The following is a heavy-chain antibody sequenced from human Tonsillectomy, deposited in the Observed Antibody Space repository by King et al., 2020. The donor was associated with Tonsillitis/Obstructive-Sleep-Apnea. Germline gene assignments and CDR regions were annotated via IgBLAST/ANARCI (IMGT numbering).Heavy chain of an antibody. Sequence: VQLVESGGGLVQPGGSLRLSCAASGFTFSSYDMHWVRQATGKGLEWVSAIGTAGDTYYPGSVKGRFTISRENAKNSLYLQMNSLRAGDTAVYYCARGGRGNYYYYYMDVWGKGTTVTVSS. CDR1: GFTFSSYD. D-gene: IGHD6-13*01. J-gene: IGHJ6*03. CDR2: IGTAGDT. CDR3: ARGGRGNYYYYYMDV. V-gene: IGHV3-13*04.